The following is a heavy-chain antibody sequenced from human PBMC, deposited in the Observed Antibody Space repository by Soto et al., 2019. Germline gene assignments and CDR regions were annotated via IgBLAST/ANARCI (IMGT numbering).Heavy chain of an antibody. CDR3: ARDRSYYDSSGSRLYYYYGMDV. CDR2: IYYSGST. V-gene: IGHV4-31*03. J-gene: IGHJ6*02. CDR1: GGSISSGGYY. Sequence: SETLSLTCTVSGGSISSGGYYWSWIRQHPGKGLEWIGYIYYSGSTYYNPSLKSRVTISVDTSKNQFSLKLSSVTAADTAVYYCARDRSYYDSSGSRLYYYYGMDVWGQGTMVTVSS. D-gene: IGHD3-22*01.